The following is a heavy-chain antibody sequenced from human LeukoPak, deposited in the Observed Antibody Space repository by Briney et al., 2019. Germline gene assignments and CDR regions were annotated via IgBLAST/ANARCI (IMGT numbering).Heavy chain of an antibody. CDR1: GFTFDSHA. J-gene: IGHJ4*02. Sequence: GGSLRLSCAASGFTFDSHAMAWVRQAPGAGLEWVSGITGNGFETFYADPVRGRFTISRDNSKNTLYLQMNSLRAEDTALYYCAREGLERIFHFDYWGQGTLVTVSS. CDR3: AREGLERIFHFDY. CDR2: ITGNGFET. D-gene: IGHD1-1*01. V-gene: IGHV3-23*01.